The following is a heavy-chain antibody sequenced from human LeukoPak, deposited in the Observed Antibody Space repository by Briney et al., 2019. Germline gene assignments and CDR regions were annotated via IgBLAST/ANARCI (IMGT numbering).Heavy chain of an antibody. CDR2: INPSGGST. J-gene: IGHJ4*02. D-gene: IGHD2-2*01. CDR3: ARDGLVVPAAPTNY. Sequence: AXXXXXXXMXXINPSGGSTSYAQKFQGRVTMTRDTSTSAVYMELSSLRSEDTAVYYCARDGLVVPAAPTNYWGQGTLVTVSS. V-gene: IGHV1-46*01.